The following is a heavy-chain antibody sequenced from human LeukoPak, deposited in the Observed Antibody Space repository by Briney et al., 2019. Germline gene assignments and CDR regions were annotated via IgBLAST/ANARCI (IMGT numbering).Heavy chain of an antibody. V-gene: IGHV4-59*01. CDR2: IYYSGST. J-gene: IGHJ4*02. CDR3: AREVVAAAGTVDY. Sequence: SETLSLTCSVSGDSITGFYWSWIRQPPGKGLEWIGYIYYSGSTNYNPSLKSRVTISVDTSKNQFSLKLSSVTAADTAVYYYAREVVAAAGTVDYWGQGTLVTVSS. D-gene: IGHD6-13*01. CDR1: GDSITGFY.